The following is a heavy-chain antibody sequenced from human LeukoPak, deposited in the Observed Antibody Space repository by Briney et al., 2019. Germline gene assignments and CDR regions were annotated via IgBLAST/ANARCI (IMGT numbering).Heavy chain of an antibody. V-gene: IGHV3-23*01. J-gene: IGHJ4*02. CDR3: ERVPDY. CDR2: ISGSGGST. CDR1: GFTFSSYA. D-gene: IGHD2-2*01. Sequence: GASLRLSCAASGFTFSSYAMNWVRQAPGKGLEWVSAISGSGGSTYYADSVKGRFTISRDNSKNTLYLQMNSLRAEDTALYSCERVPDYWGQGTLVTVSS.